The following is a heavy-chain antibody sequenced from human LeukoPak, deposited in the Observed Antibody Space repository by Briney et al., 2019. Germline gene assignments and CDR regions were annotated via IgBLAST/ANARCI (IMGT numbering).Heavy chain of an antibody. D-gene: IGHD4-23*01. V-gene: IGHV3-11*01. CDR3: ARATRWEPCPYFDY. CDR1: GFTFSDYY. J-gene: IGHJ4*02. Sequence: GGSLRLSCAASGFTFSDYYMSWIRQAPGKGLEWVSYISSSGSTIYYADSVEGRFTISRDNAKNSLYLQMNSLRAEDTAVYYCARATRWEPCPYFDYWGQGTLVTVSS. CDR2: ISSSGSTI.